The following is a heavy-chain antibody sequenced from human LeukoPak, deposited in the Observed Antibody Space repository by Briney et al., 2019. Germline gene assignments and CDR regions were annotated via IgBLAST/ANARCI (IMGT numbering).Heavy chain of an antibody. J-gene: IGHJ4*02. CDR3: AREGPYCDIPTVLVSPQFDY. D-gene: IGHD3-9*01. V-gene: IGHV1-2*02. Sequence: GASVKVSCKASGYTFTGYYMHWVRQAPGQGLEWMGWINPNSGGTNYAQKFQGRVTMTRDTSISTAYMELSRLRSDDTAVYYCAREGPYCDIPTVLVSPQFDYWGQGTLVTVSS. CDR1: GYTFTGYY. CDR2: INPNSGGT.